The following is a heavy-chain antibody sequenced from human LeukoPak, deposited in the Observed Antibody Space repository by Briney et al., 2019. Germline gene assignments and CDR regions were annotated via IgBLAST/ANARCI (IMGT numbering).Heavy chain of an antibody. CDR1: GFTVNSDY. J-gene: IGHJ5*02. V-gene: IGHV3-53*01. CDR3: ARHDWFDP. D-gene: IGHD3-3*01. CDR2: IYSGGST. Sequence: GGSLRLSCAASGFTVNSDYMSWVRQAPGKGLEWVPVIYSGGSTYYADSVKGRFTISRDTSKNTLYLQMNSLRAEDTAVYYCARHDWFDPWGQGTLVTVSS.